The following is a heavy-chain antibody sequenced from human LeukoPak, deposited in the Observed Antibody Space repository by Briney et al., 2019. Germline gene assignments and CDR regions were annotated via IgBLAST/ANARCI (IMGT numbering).Heavy chain of an antibody. CDR2: IYTSGST. CDR1: GGSISSYY. Sequence: SETLSLTCTVSGGSISSYYWSWIRQPAGKGLEWIGRIYTSGSTNYNPSLKSRVTISVDTSKNQFSLKLSSVTAADTAVYYCARMYYDFWSGYSPYYMDVWGKGTTVTVSS. CDR3: ARMYYDFWSGYSPYYMDV. J-gene: IGHJ6*03. V-gene: IGHV4-4*07. D-gene: IGHD3-3*01.